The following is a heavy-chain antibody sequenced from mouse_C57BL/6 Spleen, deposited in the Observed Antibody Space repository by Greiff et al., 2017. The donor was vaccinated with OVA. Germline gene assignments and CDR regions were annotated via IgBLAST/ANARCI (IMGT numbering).Heavy chain of an antibody. CDR3: ARSSYYGSSYSDY. CDR2: IYPGDGDT. V-gene: IGHV1-82*01. Sequence: QVQLQQSGPELVKPGASVKISCKASGYAFSSSWMNWVKQRPGKGLEWIGRIYPGDGDTNYNGKFKGKATLTADKSSSTAYMQLSSLTSEDSAVYFCARSSYYGSSYSDYWGQGTTLTVSS. CDR1: GYAFSSSW. D-gene: IGHD1-1*01. J-gene: IGHJ2*01.